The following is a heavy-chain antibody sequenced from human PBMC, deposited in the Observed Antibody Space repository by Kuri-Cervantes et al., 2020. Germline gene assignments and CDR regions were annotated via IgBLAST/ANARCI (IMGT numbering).Heavy chain of an antibody. V-gene: IGHV3-21*01. CDR3: ARDGRSGSYPRGFFDC. CDR2: ISSSSSYI. CDR1: GFTFSSYS. D-gene: IGHD1-26*01. Sequence: GGSLRLSCAASGFTFSSYSMNWVRQAPGKGLEWVSSISSSSSYIYYADSVKGRFTISRDNAKNSLYLQMNSLRAEDTAVYYCARDGRSGSYPRGFFDCWDQGTLVTVSS. J-gene: IGHJ4*02.